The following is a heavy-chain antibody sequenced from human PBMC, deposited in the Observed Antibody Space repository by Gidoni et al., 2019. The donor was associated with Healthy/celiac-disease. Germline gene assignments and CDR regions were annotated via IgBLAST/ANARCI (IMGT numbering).Heavy chain of an antibody. Sequence: QVQLVESGGGVVQPGRPLRLSCAASGFPFSSYGMHWVRQAPGKGLEGVAVIWYDGSNKYYADSVKGRFTISRDNSKNTLYLQMNSLRAEDTAVYYCARDPDSSGQIDYWGQGTLVTVSS. CDR3: ARDPDSSGQIDY. D-gene: IGHD6-19*01. J-gene: IGHJ4*02. CDR1: GFPFSSYG. V-gene: IGHV3-33*01. CDR2: IWYDGSNK.